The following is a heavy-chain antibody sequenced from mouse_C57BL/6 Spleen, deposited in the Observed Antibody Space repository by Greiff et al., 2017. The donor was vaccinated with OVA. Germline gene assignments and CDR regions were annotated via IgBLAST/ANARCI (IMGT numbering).Heavy chain of an antibody. CDR2: INPSSGYT. CDR1: GYTFTSYT. CDR3: ARGGYYGSETLFDD. D-gene: IGHD1-1*01. Sequence: VQLQQSGAELARPGASVKMSCKASGYTFTSYTMHWVKQRPGQGLEWIGYINPSSGYTKYNQKFKDKATLTADTSSSTAYMQLSSLTSEDAAVYYCARGGYYGSETLFDDWGQGTTLTVSS. V-gene: IGHV1-4*01. J-gene: IGHJ2*01.